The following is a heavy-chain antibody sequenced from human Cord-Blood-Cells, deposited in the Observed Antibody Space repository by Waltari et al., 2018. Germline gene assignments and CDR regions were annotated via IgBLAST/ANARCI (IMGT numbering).Heavy chain of an antibody. D-gene: IGHD6-13*01. CDR3: EGVDY. CDR1: GGTFSSYA. J-gene: IGHJ4*02. Sequence: QVQLVQSGAAVKKPGSSVKVSCKASGGTFSSYAISWVRQAPGQGLEWMGGIIPIFGTANYAQKFQGRVTITADKSTSTAYMELSSLGQGEEGSSWYEGVDYWGQGTLVTVSS. V-gene: IGHV1-69*06. CDR2: IIPIFGTA.